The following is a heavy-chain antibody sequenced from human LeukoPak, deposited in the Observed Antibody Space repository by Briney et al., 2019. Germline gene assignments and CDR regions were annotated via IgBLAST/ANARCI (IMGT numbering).Heavy chain of an antibody. Sequence: SETLSLTCTVAGGSITGYHWNWIRQPPGKGLEWVAYISDSGSTKYSPSPRSRVTITIETSKNHFSLMLTSVTAADAAVYYCATYRNNGGGRGYWGQGALVTVSS. CDR3: ATYRNNGGGRGY. J-gene: IGHJ4*02. D-gene: IGHD3-16*01. CDR1: GGSITGYH. V-gene: IGHV4-59*01. CDR2: ISDSGST.